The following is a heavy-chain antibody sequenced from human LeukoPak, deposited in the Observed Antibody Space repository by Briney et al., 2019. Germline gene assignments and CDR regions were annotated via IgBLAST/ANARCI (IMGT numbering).Heavy chain of an antibody. D-gene: IGHD3-10*01. J-gene: IGHJ4*02. CDR2: IYHSGTT. Sequence: PSETLSLTCSVSGDYLSSYYWSWIRQPPGKRLEWIGYIYHSGTTKYNPSLRSRVTISLDTSKNQFSLKLSSVTAADTAVYYCARGGYFGSGSYLDYWGQGTLVSVSS. CDR1: GDYLSSYY. CDR3: ARGGYFGSGSYLDY. V-gene: IGHV4-59*01.